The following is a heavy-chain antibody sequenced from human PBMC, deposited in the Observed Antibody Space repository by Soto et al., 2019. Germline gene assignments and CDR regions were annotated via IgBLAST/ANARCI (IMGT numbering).Heavy chain of an antibody. D-gene: IGHD3-22*01. CDR1: GYTLAELS. CDR2: FDPEDGET. J-gene: IGHJ5*02. V-gene: IGHV1-24*01. CDR3: ATRGYDSSGYYSDWFDP. Sequence: ASVKVSCKVSGYTLAELSMQWVRQAPGKGLEWMGGFDPEDGETIYAQKFQGRVTMTEDTSTDTAYMELSSLRSEDTAVYYCATRGYDSSGYYSDWFDPWGQGTLVTVSS.